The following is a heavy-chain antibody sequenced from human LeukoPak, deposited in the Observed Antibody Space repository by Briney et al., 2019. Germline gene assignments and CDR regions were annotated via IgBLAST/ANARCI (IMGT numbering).Heavy chain of an antibody. CDR2: ISGSGGST. CDR3: AKHVLLWFGELSRFDY. Sequence: GGSLRLSCAASGSTFSSYAMSWVRQAPGKGLEWVSAISGSGGSTYYADSVKGRFTISRDNSKNTLYLQMNSLRAEDTAVYYCAKHVLLWFGELSRFDYWGQGTLVTVSS. CDR1: GSTFSSYA. D-gene: IGHD3-10*01. J-gene: IGHJ4*02. V-gene: IGHV3-23*01.